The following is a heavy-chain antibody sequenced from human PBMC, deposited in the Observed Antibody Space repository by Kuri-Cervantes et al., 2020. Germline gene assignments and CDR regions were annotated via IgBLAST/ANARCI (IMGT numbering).Heavy chain of an antibody. CDR1: GGSISSSSYY. J-gene: IGHJ5*02. V-gene: IGHV4-39*07. D-gene: IGHD3-22*01. CDR2: IYYSGST. Sequence: ESLKISCTVSGGSISSSSYYWGWIRQPPGKGLEWIGSIYYSGSTNYNPSLKNRVTISVDTSKNQFSLKLSSVTAADTAVYYCARNYYYDSSGYYYEVWWFDPWGQGTLVTVSS. CDR3: ARNYYYDSSGYYYEVWWFDP.